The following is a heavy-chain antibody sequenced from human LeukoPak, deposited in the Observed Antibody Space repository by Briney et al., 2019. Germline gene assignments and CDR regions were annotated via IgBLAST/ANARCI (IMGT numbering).Heavy chain of an antibody. Sequence: GGSLRLSCAASGITVSSHYMTWVRQAPGKGLEWVSVIDSGGSTNSADSVKGRFSVSRDNSKNTLYLQVNSLRVEDTAVYYCARTYGDYDYYYGMDVWGQGTTVTVSS. CDR3: ARTYGDYDYYYGMDV. D-gene: IGHD4-17*01. V-gene: IGHV3-66*01. CDR2: IDSGGST. J-gene: IGHJ6*01. CDR1: GITVSSHY.